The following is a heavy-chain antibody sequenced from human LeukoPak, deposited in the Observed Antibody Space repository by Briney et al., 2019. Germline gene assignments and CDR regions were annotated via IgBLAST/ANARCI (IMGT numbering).Heavy chain of an antibody. CDR2: IRSSGTVI. CDR3: ARIGDSVGP. CDR1: GFTFSSYE. J-gene: IGHJ4*02. V-gene: IGHV3-48*03. Sequence: QPGGSLRLSCAASGFTFSSYEMNWVRQAPGKGLEWVSNIRSSGTVIYYADSAKGRFTISRDNAKNSLYLQMKSLRAEDTAIYYCARIGDSVGPWGQGTQVTVSS. D-gene: IGHD2-21*02.